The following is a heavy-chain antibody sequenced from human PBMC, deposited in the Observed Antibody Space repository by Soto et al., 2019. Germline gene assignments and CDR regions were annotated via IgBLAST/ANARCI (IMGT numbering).Heavy chain of an antibody. CDR2: INPNSGGT. J-gene: IGHJ4*02. Sequence: ASVKVSCEACGYTFTGYYMHWVRQAPGQGLEWMGWINPNSGGTNYAQKFQGWVTMTRDTSTSTVYMDLNSLTSEDTAVYYCARGRRYYYDSSPPFDYWGQGTLVTVSS. D-gene: IGHD3-22*01. CDR3: ARGRRYYYDSSPPFDY. V-gene: IGHV1-2*04. CDR1: GYTFTGYY.